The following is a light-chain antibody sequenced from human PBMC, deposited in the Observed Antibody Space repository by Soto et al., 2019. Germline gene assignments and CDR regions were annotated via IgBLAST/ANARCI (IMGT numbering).Light chain of an antibody. Sequence: EIVLTQSPATLSLSPGERATLSCRASQTINNYLAWYQQKPGQAPRLLVYDASYRAIGIPARFSGSGTDFTLTISSLEPEDFAVYYCQQRSDWPPRLTFGGGTKVEIK. CDR3: QQRSDWPPRLT. V-gene: IGKV3-11*01. CDR2: DAS. CDR1: QTINNY. J-gene: IGKJ4*01.